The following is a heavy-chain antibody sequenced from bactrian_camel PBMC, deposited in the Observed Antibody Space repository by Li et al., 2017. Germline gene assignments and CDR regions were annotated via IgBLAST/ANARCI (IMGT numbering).Heavy chain of an antibody. Sequence: VQLVESGGGSVQAGGSLRLSCEAVGYTTSRTCMPWFRQAPGKEREGVAAIYHSSGLTYYADSVKGRFTISKDNAKNTLYLQMNSLKREDTAMYYCAAKAAWVPCSQSADFGYWGQGTQVTVS. CDR1: GYTTSRTC. V-gene: IGHV3S31*01. J-gene: IGHJ6*01. CDR3: AAKAAWVPCSQSADFGY. CDR2: IYHSSGLT. D-gene: IGHD3*01.